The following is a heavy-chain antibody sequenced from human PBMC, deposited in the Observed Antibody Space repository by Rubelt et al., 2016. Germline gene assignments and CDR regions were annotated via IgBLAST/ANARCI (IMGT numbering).Heavy chain of an antibody. J-gene: IGHJ4*02. CDR2: IIPIFGTA. V-gene: IGHV1-69*12. CDR1: GGTFSSYA. D-gene: IGHD6-19*01. Sequence: QVQLVQSGAEVKEPGSSVKVSCKASGGTFSSYAISWVRQAPGQGLEWMGGIIPIFGTATYAQKFQGRATITADESMGQAYMERSSLRSEDTAVYYCARDLRGGGEQWLAYYFDYWGQGTLVTVSS. CDR3: ARDLRGGGEQWLAYYFDY.